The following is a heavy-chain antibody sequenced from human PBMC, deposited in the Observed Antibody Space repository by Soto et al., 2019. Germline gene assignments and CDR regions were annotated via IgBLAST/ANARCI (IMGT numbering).Heavy chain of an antibody. CDR3: ARDHLHSSAFNWFDP. CDR1: GGSISSGDYY. V-gene: IGHV4-30-4*01. Sequence: SETLSLTCTVSGGSISSGDYYWSWIRHPPGNGLEWIGYIYYSGSTYYNPSLKSRVTISVDTSKNQFSLKLSSVTAADTAVYYCARDHLHSSAFNWFDPWGQGTMVTVSS. D-gene: IGHD3-22*01. CDR2: IYYSGST. J-gene: IGHJ5*02.